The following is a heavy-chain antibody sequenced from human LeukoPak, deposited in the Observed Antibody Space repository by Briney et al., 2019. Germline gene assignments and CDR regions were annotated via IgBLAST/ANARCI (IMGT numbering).Heavy chain of an antibody. V-gene: IGHV4-34*01. CDR1: GGSFSGYY. CDR2: INHSGST. Sequence: SETLSLTCAVYGGSFSGYYWSWLRQPPGKGLEWLGEINHSGSTNYNPSLKSRVTISVDTSKNQFSLKLSSVTAADTAVYYCARGLNIVVVVAGQHAFDIWGQGTMVTASS. D-gene: IGHD2-15*01. J-gene: IGHJ3*02. CDR3: ARGLNIVVVVAGQHAFDI.